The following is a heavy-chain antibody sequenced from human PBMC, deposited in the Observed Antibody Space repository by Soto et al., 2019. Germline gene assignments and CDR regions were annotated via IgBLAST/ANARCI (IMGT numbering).Heavy chain of an antibody. CDR3: ARGSSIAGLYYGMDV. D-gene: IGHD6-6*01. CDR2: NYYSGIT. V-gene: IGHV4-31*03. CDR1: GGSIIGGGCC. J-gene: IGHJ6*02. Sequence: SETQSLTCTVSGGSIIGGGCCWTWNSQHPGKGLEWIGYNYYSGITYYNPSLKSRVTISLDTSKNQFSLKLSSVTAADTAVYYCARGSSIAGLYYGMDVWGQGTTVTVSS.